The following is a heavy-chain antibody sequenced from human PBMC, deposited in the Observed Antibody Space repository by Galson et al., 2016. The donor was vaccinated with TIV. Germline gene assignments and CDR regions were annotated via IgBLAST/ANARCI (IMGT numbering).Heavy chain of an antibody. D-gene: IGHD2-15*01. J-gene: IGHJ6*02. V-gene: IGHV3-30*02. Sequence: SLRLSCAASGFTFSSFGMHWVRQAPGKGLEWVALIRYDGSRTFYADSVRGRFTFSRDDSKNTLYLQMDGLRRDDSGVCYCATGVVAHTHYFYGMDVWGRGTMVIVSS. CDR1: GFTFSSFG. CDR3: ATGVVAHTHYFYGMDV. CDR2: IRYDGSRT.